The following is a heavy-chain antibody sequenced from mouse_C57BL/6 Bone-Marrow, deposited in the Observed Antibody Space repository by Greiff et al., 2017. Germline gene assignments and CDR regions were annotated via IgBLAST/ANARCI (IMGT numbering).Heavy chain of an antibody. J-gene: IGHJ2*01. D-gene: IGHD1-2*01. V-gene: IGHV14-4*01. CDR2: IDPENGDT. CDR3: TATAHYFDY. CDR1: GFNIKDDY. Sequence: DVQLQESGAELVRPGASVKLSCTASGFNIKDDYMHWVKQRPEQGLEWIGWIDPENGDTEYASKFQGKATITADTSSNTAYLQLSSLTSEDTAVYYCTATAHYFDYWGQGTTLTVSS.